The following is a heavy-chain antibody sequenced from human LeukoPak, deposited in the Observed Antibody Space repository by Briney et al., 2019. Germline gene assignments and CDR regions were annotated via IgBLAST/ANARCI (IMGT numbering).Heavy chain of an antibody. D-gene: IGHD3-22*01. Sequence: GGSLRLSCAASGFTFSDYYMSWIRQAPGKGLEWVSYISSSGSTIYYADSVKGRFTISRDNAKNSLYLQMNSLRAEDTAVYYCARSPYYYDSSGYWNWYFDLWGRGTLVTVSS. CDR2: ISSSGSTI. J-gene: IGHJ2*01. CDR1: GFTFSDYY. V-gene: IGHV3-11*01. CDR3: ARSPYYYDSSGYWNWYFDL.